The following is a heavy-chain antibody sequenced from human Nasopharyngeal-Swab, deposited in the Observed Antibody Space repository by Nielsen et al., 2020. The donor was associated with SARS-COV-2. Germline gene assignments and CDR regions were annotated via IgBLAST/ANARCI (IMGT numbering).Heavy chain of an antibody. J-gene: IGHJ4*02. CDR3: ARGYDYYFDY. D-gene: IGHD3-16*01. CDR2: IKQDGSEK. CDR1: GFTFSAYW. Sequence: GGSLTLSCAASGFTFSAYWMNWVRLAPGKGLEWVANIKQDGSEKNYVDSLKGRSTISRDNAKNSLYLQMNSLRAEDPAVYYCARGYDYYFDYWGQGTLVTVSS. V-gene: IGHV3-7*01.